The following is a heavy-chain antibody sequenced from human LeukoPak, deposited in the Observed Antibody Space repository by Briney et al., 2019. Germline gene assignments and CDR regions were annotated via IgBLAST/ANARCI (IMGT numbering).Heavy chain of an antibody. CDR1: GGSISSSNW. V-gene: IGHV4-4*02. J-gene: IGHJ4*02. CDR2: IYHSGST. D-gene: IGHD6-19*01. CDR3: ASVPVVGSGWYGAY. Sequence: SETLSLTCAVSGGSISSSNWWSWVRQPPGKGLEWIGEIYHSGSTNYNPSLKSRVTISVDKSKNQFSLKLSSVTAADTAVYYCASVPVVGSGWYGAYWGQGTLVTVSS.